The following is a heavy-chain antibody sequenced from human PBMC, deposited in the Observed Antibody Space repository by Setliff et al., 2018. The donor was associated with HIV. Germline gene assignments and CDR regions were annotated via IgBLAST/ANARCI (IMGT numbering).Heavy chain of an antibody. CDR3: ARSVARDYWYFGH. Sequence: SETLSLTCAVSGFSINSGYYWGWIRQPPGKGLEWIGSIYQTGTTYYNPSLKSRVKISVDTSKNQFSLNLTSVTAADTAVYYCARSVARDYWYFGHWGRGTLVTVSS. CDR1: GFSINSGYY. D-gene: IGHD6-6*01. CDR2: IYQTGTT. J-gene: IGHJ2*01. V-gene: IGHV4-38-2*01.